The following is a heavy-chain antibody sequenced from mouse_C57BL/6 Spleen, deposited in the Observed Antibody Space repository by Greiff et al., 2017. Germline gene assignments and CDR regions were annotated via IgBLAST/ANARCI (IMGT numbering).Heavy chain of an antibody. V-gene: IGHV1-22*01. CDR3: ARNWDYYAMDY. J-gene: IGHJ4*01. CDR1: GYTFTDYN. D-gene: IGHD4-1*01. CDR2: INPNNGGT. Sequence: EVKLMESGPELVKPGASVKMSCKASGYTFTDYNMHWVKQSHGKSLEWIGYINPNNGGTSYNQKFKGKATLTVNKSSSTAYMELRSLTSEDSAVYYCARNWDYYAMDYWGQGTSVTVSS.